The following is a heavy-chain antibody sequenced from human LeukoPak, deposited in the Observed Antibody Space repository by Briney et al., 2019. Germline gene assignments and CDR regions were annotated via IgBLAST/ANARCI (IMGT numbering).Heavy chain of an antibody. Sequence: ASVKVSCKASGYTFTGYYLFWVRQAPGQGLEWMGWINPNSGGTKYAQKFQDRVTMTRDMSTSTVYMELSSLRSQDTAVYYCARDPSNTSGWYIFFDYWGQGTLVTVSS. CDR2: INPNSGGT. CDR3: ARDPSNTSGWYIFFDY. CDR1: GYTFTGYY. D-gene: IGHD6-19*01. V-gene: IGHV1-2*02. J-gene: IGHJ4*02.